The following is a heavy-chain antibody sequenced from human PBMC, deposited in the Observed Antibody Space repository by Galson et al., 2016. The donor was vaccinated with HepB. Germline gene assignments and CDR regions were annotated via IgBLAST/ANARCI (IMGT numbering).Heavy chain of an antibody. CDR1: GFTFSNYG. V-gene: IGHV3-53*01. CDR3: ARGLVGATVFDY. J-gene: IGHJ4*02. CDR2: IYKDGRT. Sequence: SLRLSCAASGFTFSNYGMHWVRQAPGKGLEWVSLIYKDGRTSYGDSVKGRFTISRDNSKNTLYLQMNSLRAEDTAVYYCARGLVGATVFDYWGQGTLVTVSS. D-gene: IGHD1-26*01.